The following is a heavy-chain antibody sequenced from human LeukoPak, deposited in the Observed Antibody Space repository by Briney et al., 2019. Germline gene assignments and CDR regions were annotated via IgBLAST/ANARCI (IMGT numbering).Heavy chain of an antibody. CDR2: VYHTGST. Sequence: SETLSLTCTVSGASISNYYWSWVRQPPGKGLEWIGYVYHTGSTNYNPSLKSRVTISVDTSKNQFSLKLSSVTAADTAVYYCARRGRLGYGSGSYYPAYYYYYYMDVWGKGTTVTISS. CDR3: ARRGRLGYGSGSYYPAYYYYYYMDV. D-gene: IGHD3-10*01. J-gene: IGHJ6*03. V-gene: IGHV4-59*12. CDR1: GASISNYY.